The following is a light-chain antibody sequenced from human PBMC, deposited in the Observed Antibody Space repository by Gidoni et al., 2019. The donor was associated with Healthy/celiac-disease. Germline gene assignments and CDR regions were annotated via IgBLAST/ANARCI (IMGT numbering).Light chain of an antibody. CDR2: AAS. CDR3: QQYYSYPRT. V-gene: IGKV1-8*01. Sequence: AIRMTQSPSSLSAPTGDRVTITCRASQGISSYLAWYQQKPGKAPKLLIYAASTLQSGVPSRFSGSGSGTDFTLTISCLQSEDFATYYCQQYYSYPRTFGRGTKLEIK. CDR1: QGISSY. J-gene: IGKJ2*01.